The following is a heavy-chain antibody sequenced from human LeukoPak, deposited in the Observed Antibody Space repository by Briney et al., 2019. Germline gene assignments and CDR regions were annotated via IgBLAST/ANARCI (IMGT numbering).Heavy chain of an antibody. CDR1: GGTFSSYA. J-gene: IGHJ6*02. V-gene: IGHV1-69*04. D-gene: IGHD2-2*01. Sequence: SVKVSCKASGGTFSSYAISWVRQAPGQGLEWMGRIIPILGIANYAQKFQGRVTITADKSTSTAYMELSSLRSEDTAVYYCARPEVDCSSTSCYGMDVWGQGTTVTVSS. CDR3: ARPEVDCSSTSCYGMDV. CDR2: IIPILGIA.